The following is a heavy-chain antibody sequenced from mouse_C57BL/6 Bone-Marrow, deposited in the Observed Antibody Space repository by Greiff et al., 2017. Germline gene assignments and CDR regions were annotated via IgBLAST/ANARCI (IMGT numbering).Heavy chain of an antibody. CDR1: GYTFTSYW. D-gene: IGHD2-4*01. CDR2: IHPSDSDT. Sequence: VQLQQPGAELVKPGASVKVSCKASGYTFTSYWMHWVKQRPGQGLEWIGRIHPSDSDTNYNQKFKGKATLTVDKSSSTAYMQLSSLTSEDSAVYYCAMGIYYDYDGGGSFDYWGQGTTLTVSS. CDR3: AMGIYYDYDGGGSFDY. J-gene: IGHJ2*01. V-gene: IGHV1-74*01.